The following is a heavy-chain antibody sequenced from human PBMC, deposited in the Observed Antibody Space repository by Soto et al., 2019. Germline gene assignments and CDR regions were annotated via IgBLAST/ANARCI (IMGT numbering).Heavy chain of an antibody. Sequence: GGSLRLSCAASGFTFSSYSMNWVRQAPGKGLEWVSYISSSSSTIYYADSVKGRFTISRDNAKNSLYLQMNSLRDEDTAVYYCARVGYSYGYMGGFDYWGQGTLVTVSS. D-gene: IGHD5-18*01. CDR3: ARVGYSYGYMGGFDY. CDR1: GFTFSSYS. V-gene: IGHV3-48*02. J-gene: IGHJ4*02. CDR2: ISSSSSTI.